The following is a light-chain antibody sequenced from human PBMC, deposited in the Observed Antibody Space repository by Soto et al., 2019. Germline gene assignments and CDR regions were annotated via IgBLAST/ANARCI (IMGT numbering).Light chain of an antibody. CDR3: SSYAVTNTLV. CDR1: SXDVGGYNY. V-gene: IGLV2-8*01. Sequence: QSALTKPPSASGSPGQSVTISCTGTSXDVGGYNYVSWYQQHPGKAPKVIIYEVSKRPSGVPDRFSGSKSGSTASLTVSGLQAEYEADYYCSSYAVTNTLVFGPATKVAVL. J-gene: IGLJ1*01. CDR2: EVS.